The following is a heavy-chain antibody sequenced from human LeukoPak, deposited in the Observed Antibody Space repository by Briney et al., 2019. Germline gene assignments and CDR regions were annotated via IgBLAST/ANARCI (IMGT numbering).Heavy chain of an antibody. Sequence: GGSLRLSCAVSGFTFSSYAMSWVRQAPGKGLEWVSDISGSGGSTYYADSEKGGFTIARENSKNTLYLQMNSLRGEETAEYYCAAAIYDSSYYWGQGALVTVSS. J-gene: IGHJ4*02. D-gene: IGHD3-22*01. CDR1: GFTFSSYA. CDR3: AAAIYDSSYY. CDR2: ISGSGGST. V-gene: IGHV3-23*01.